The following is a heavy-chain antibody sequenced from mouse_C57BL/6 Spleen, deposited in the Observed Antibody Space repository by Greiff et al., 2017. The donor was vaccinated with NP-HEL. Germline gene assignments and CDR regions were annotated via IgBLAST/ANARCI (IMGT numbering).Heavy chain of an antibody. Sequence: EVQLQQSGPKLVKPGASVKISCKASGYTFTDYYMNWVKQSHGKSLEWIGDINPNNGGTSYNQKFKGKATLTVDKSSSTAYMELRSLTSEDSAVYYCARGEAWFAYWGQGTLVTVSA. J-gene: IGHJ3*01. CDR2: INPNNGGT. V-gene: IGHV1-26*01. CDR1: GYTFTDYY. CDR3: ARGEAWFAY.